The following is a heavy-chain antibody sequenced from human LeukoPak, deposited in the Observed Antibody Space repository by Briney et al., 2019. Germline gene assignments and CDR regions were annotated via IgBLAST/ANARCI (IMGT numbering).Heavy chain of an antibody. CDR2: ISSSSTYI. CDR3: ARGTRPDSSGYTYYYYGMDV. V-gene: IGHV3-21*01. Sequence: PGGSLKLSCAASGFTFSSYTMNWVRQAPGKGLEWVASISSSSTYIYHADSVKGRFTISRDNAKNSLFLQMNSLRAEDTAVYYCARGTRPDSSGYTYYYYGMDVWGQGTTVTVSS. CDR1: GFTFSSYT. J-gene: IGHJ6*02. D-gene: IGHD3-22*01.